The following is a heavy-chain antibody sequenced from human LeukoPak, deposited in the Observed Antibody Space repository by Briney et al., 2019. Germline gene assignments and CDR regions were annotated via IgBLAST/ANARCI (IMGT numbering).Heavy chain of an antibody. V-gene: IGHV1-8*01. J-gene: IGHJ6*03. CDR1: GYTFTSYD. CDR3: ARDLYYDFFMDV. D-gene: IGHD3-3*01. Sequence: GASVKVSCKASGYTFTSYDINWVRQATGQGLEWMGWMNPNSGNTGYAQKFQGRVTMTRNTSISTAYMELSSLRSEDTAVYYCARDLYYDFFMDVWGKGTTVTVSS. CDR2: MNPNSGNT.